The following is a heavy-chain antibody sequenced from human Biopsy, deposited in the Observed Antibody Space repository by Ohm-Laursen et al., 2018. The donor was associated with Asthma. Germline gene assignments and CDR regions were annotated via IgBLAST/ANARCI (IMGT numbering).Heavy chain of an antibody. J-gene: IGHJ4*02. Sequence: SLRLSCAASGFNFHNYGMNWVRRAPGRGLEWVAQILFDGRKINYPDSVKGRFTISRDNAKNSLYLQMNSLRAEDTAVYYCARDGPELPTELDYWGPGTLVTVSS. CDR3: ARDGPELPTELDY. CDR1: GFNFHNYG. CDR2: ILFDGRKI. V-gene: IGHV3-30*03. D-gene: IGHD1-14*01.